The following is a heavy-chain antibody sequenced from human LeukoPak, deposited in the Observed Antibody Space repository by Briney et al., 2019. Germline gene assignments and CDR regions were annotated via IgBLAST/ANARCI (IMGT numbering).Heavy chain of an antibody. J-gene: IGHJ6*02. CDR3: ARVNLAYYDFWSGYYTPSPSYYYYGMDV. CDR1: GYTFTSYA. Sequence: EASVKVSCKASGYTFTSYAMNWVRQAPGQGLEWMGWINTNTGNPTYAQGFTGRFVFSLDTSVSTAYLQISSLKAEDTAVYYCARVNLAYYDFWSGYYTPSPSYYYYGMDVWGQGTTVTVSS. V-gene: IGHV7-4-1*02. CDR2: INTNTGNP. D-gene: IGHD3-3*01.